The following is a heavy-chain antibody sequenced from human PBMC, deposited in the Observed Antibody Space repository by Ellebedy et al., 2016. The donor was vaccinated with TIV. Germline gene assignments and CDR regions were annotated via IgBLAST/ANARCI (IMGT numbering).Heavy chain of an antibody. CDR1: GYTFTGYY. D-gene: IGHD3-22*01. CDR2: INPNSGGT. V-gene: IGHV1-2*02. J-gene: IGHJ5*02. CDR3: VTYDSSGWWFDP. Sequence: ASVKVSCXVSGYTFTGYYMHWVRQAPGHGLEWMGWINPNSGGTNYAQKFQGRVTMTRDTSISTAYMELSRLRSDETAVYYCVTYDSSGWWFDPWGQGTLVTVAS.